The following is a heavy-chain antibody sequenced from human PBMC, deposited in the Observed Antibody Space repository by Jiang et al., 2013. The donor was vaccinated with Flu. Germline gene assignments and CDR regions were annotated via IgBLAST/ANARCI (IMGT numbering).Heavy chain of an antibody. CDR1: GYTFTSYA. CDR3: ARGSIVVVTANYYFDY. Sequence: GAEVKKPGASVKVSCKASGYTFTSYAMHWVRQAPGQRLEWMGWINAGNGNTKYSQKFQGRVTITRDTSASTAYMELSSLRSEDTAVYYCARGSIVVVTANYYFDYWGQGTLVTVSS. CDR2: INAGNGNT. V-gene: IGHV1-3*01. J-gene: IGHJ4*02. D-gene: IGHD2-21*02.